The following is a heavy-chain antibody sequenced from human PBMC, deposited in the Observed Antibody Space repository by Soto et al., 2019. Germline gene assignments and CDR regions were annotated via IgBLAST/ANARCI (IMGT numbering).Heavy chain of an antibody. CDR1: GFTFSSYA. CDR3: ARDHDTPAAGFFDY. D-gene: IGHD6-13*01. V-gene: IGHV3-30-3*01. Sequence: GGSLRLSCAASGFTFSSYAMHWVRQAPGKGLEWVAVISYDGSNKYYADSVKGRFTISRDNSKNTLYLQMNSLRAEDTAVYYCARDHDTPAAGFFDYWGQGTLVTVSS. J-gene: IGHJ4*02. CDR2: ISYDGSNK.